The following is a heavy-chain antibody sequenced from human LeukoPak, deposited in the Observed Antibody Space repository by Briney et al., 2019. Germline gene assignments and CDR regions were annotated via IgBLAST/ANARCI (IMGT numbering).Heavy chain of an antibody. Sequence: ASVKVSCKVSGYTLTELPMHWVRQAPGKGLEWMGGFDPEDGETIYAQKFQGRVTMTEDTSTDTAYMELSSLRSEDTAVYYCATGRIGSWLSGSYYFDYWGQGTLVTVSS. D-gene: IGHD6-13*01. CDR2: FDPEDGET. J-gene: IGHJ4*02. CDR3: ATGRIGSWLSGSYYFDY. V-gene: IGHV1-24*01. CDR1: GYTLTELP.